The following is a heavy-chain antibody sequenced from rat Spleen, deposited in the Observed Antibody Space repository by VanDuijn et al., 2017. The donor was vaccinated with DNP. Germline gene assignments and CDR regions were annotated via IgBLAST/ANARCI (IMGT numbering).Heavy chain of an antibody. CDR1: GFTFSDYY. CDR2: ISTGGGNT. J-gene: IGHJ2*01. D-gene: IGHD4-3*01. V-gene: IGHV5-25*01. CDR3: AKDPRDFDY. Sequence: EVQLVESGGGLVQPGRSLKLSCAASGFTFSDYYMAWVRQAPTKGLEWVAAISTGGGNTYYRDSVKGRFTISRDNAENTVYLQMNSLRSEDTATYYCAKDPRDFDYWGQGVMVTVSS.